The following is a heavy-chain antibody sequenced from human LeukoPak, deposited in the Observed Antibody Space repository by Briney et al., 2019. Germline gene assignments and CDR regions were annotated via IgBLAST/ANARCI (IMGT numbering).Heavy chain of an antibody. V-gene: IGHV1-18*01. CDR2: ISAYNGNT. CDR1: GYTFTSYG. J-gene: IGHJ4*02. CDR3: ARSRNYYGSGSYYNSNFYYFDY. Sequence: ASVKVSCKPSGYTFTSYGISWVRQAPGQGLEWMGWISAYNGNTNYAQKLQRRVTMTTDTSTSTAYMELRSLRSDDTAVYYCARSRNYYGSGSYYNSNFYYFDYWGQGTLVTVSS. D-gene: IGHD3-10*01.